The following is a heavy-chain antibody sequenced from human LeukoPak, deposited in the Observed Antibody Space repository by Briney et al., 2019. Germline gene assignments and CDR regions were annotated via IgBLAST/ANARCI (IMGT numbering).Heavy chain of an antibody. CDR1: GFSVTNTL. CDR2: IYIDART. V-gene: IGHV3-66*02. D-gene: IGHD3-10*01. CDR3: VRDRAGTQSWVEFDL. Sequence: GGSLTLTCTLSGFSVTNTLIDWVRQAPGKGPEWVALIYIDARTVYAGSVKGRFTISRDNSKNMVYLQMNSLRSEDSALYYCVRDRAGTQSWVEFDLWGQGTLVTVSS. J-gene: IGHJ5*02.